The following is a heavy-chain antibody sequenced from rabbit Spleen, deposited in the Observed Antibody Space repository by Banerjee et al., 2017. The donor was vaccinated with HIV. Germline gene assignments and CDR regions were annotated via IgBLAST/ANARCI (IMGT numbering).Heavy chain of an antibody. J-gene: IGHJ4*01. V-gene: IGHV1S45*01. CDR3: ARKVYSGYAGDGYGGYFNL. Sequence: QQQLEESGGGLVKPEGSLKLSCTASGFSFSNKVVMCWVRQAPGKGLEWITCIDTTTGSTWYASWVNGRFTISKTSSTTVTLQMTSLTAADTATYFCARKVYSGYAGDGYGGYFNLWGPGTLVTVS. D-gene: IGHD4-2*01. CDR1: GFSFSNKVV. CDR2: IDTTTGST.